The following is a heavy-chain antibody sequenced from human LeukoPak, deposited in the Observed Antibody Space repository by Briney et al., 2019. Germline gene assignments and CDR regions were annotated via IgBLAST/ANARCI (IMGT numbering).Heavy chain of an antibody. J-gene: IGHJ6*04. D-gene: IGHD3-10*01. CDR3: ARDVVRGVIYYYYGMDV. V-gene: IGHV3-33*01. CDR2: IWYDGSNK. Sequence: GRSLRLSCAASGFTFSSNGMHWVRQAPGKGLEWVAVIWYDGSNKYYADSVKGRFTTSRDNSKNTVYLQMNSLRAEDTAVYYCARDVVRGVIYYYYGMDVWGKGTTVTVSS. CDR1: GFTFSSNG.